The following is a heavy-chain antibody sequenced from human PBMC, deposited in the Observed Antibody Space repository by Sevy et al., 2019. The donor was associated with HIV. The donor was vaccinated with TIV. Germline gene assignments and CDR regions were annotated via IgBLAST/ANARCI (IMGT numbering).Heavy chain of an antibody. D-gene: IGHD6-13*01. CDR2: IKQDGSEK. V-gene: IGHV3-7*01. CDR1: GFTFSSHW. J-gene: IGHJ6*02. Sequence: GGSLRLSCAAYGFTFSSHWMSWVRQAPGKGLEWVANIKQDGSEKYYVDSVKGRFTISRDNAKNSLSLQMNSLRAEDTAVYHCARDSGGIGMDVWGQGTTVTVSS. CDR3: ARDSGGIGMDV.